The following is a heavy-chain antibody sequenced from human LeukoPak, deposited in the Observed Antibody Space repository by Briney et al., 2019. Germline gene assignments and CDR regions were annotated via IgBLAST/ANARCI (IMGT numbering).Heavy chain of an antibody. CDR2: ISGDGRDT. J-gene: IGHJ4*02. CDR3: ARGGRDGYNLNY. Sequence: GGSLRLSCAASGFSFSSFGMSWVRQAPGRGLQWVSSISGDGRDTFYADSVKGRFTVSRDNSKTTMFLQMNSLRAEDTAVYYCARGGRDGYNLNYWGQGTLVTVSS. D-gene: IGHD5-24*01. CDR1: GFSFSSFG. V-gene: IGHV3-23*01.